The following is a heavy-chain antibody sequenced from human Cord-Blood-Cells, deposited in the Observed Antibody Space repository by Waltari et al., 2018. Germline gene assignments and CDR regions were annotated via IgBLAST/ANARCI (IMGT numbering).Heavy chain of an antibody. CDR2: INPNSGGT. CDR3: ARGKKAAAGHDAFDI. J-gene: IGHJ3*02. CDR1: GYTFTGYY. V-gene: IGHV1-2*04. D-gene: IGHD6-13*01. Sequence: QVQLVQSGAEVKKPGASVKVSCKASGYTFTGYYMHWVRQAPGQGLEWMGWINPNSGGTNYAQKFQGWVTMTRDTSISTAYMELSRLRSDDTAVYYCARGKKAAAGHDAFDIWGQGTMVTVSS.